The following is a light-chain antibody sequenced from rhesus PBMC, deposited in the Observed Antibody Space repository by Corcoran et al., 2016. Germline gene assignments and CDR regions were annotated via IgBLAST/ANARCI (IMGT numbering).Light chain of an antibody. J-gene: IGKJ4*01. CDR3: QQYNSIPLI. CDR1: QGISSH. CDR2: YAS. Sequence: DIQMTQSPSSLSASVGDTVTITCRTSQGISSHLAWYQQKPGKAPKPLIYYASNLESGGPSRFSGSGSGTEFTLTISSLQPEDFATYYCQQYNSIPLIFGGGTKVEIK. V-gene: IGKV1-37*01.